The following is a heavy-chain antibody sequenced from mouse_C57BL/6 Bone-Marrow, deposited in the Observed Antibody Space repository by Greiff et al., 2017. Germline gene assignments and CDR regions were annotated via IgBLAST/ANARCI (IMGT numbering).Heavy chain of an antibody. D-gene: IGHD1-1*01. CDR2: INPNNGGN. V-gene: IGHV1-18*01. CDR3: ARGYYGSSLFAY. J-gene: IGHJ3*01. Sequence: EVQLQQSGPELVKPGASVKIPCKASGYTFTDYNMDWVKQSHGKSLEWIGDINPNNGGNIYNQKFKGKATLTVDKSSSTAYMELRSLTSEDTAVYYCARGYYGSSLFAYWGQGTLVTVSA. CDR1: GYTFTDYN.